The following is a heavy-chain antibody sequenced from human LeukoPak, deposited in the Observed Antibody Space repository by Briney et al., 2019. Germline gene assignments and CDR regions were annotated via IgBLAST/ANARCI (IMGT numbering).Heavy chain of an antibody. J-gene: IGHJ4*02. Sequence: TGGSLRLSCLTSGFKFSSYSMNWVRQAPGKGLEWVSSISPSGNYMHFADSVKGRFTVSRDNAHSTLYLQMSSLQAQDTALYYCVRDETGGEVYKYWGQGTLITVSS. CDR2: ISPSGNYM. D-gene: IGHD2-21*01. V-gene: IGHV3-21*06. CDR1: GFKFSSYS. CDR3: VRDETGGEVYKY.